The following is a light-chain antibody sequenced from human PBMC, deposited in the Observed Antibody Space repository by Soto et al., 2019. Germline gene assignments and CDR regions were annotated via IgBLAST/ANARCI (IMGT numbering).Light chain of an antibody. CDR3: LQYGSSYT. V-gene: IGKV3-20*01. Sequence: EIVLTQSPGTLSLSPGERATLSCRASRSVSSSYLAWYQQKPGQAPRLLIYGASSRATGIPDRFSGSGSGTDFTLTISRLEPEDFAVYYCLQYGSSYTFGQGTKLEIK. J-gene: IGKJ2*01. CDR2: GAS. CDR1: RSVSSSY.